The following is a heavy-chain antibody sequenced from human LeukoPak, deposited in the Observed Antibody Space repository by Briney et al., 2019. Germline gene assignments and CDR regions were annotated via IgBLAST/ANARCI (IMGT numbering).Heavy chain of an antibody. Sequence: ASVKVSCKASGYTFTCYYMHWVRQAPGQGLEWMGWINPNSGGTNYAQKFQGRVTMTRDTSISTAYMELSRLRSDDTAVYYCARDPYYYDSSGSWDYWGQGTLVTVSS. V-gene: IGHV1-2*02. CDR2: INPNSGGT. CDR3: ARDPYYYDSSGSWDY. D-gene: IGHD3-22*01. CDR1: GYTFTCYY. J-gene: IGHJ4*02.